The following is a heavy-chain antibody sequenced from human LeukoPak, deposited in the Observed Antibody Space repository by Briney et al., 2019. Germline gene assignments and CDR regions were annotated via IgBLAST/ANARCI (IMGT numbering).Heavy chain of an antibody. J-gene: IGHJ4*02. CDR2: IYYSGST. CDR1: GGSLSSYY. V-gene: IGHV4-59*01. CDR3: ARGYYDILTGYYHFDY. D-gene: IGHD3-9*01. Sequence: SETLSLTCTVSGGSLSSYYWSWIRQPPGKGLEWIGYIYYSGSTNYNPSLKSRVTISVDTSKNQFSLKLSSVTAADTAVYYCARGYYDILTGYYHFDYWGQGTLVTVSS.